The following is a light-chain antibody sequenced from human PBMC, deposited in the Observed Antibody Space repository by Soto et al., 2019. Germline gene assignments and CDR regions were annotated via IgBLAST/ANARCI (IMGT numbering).Light chain of an antibody. J-gene: IGKJ2*03. CDR2: KAS. CDR3: QQYNSYPYS. CDR1: QTIFSW. V-gene: IGKV1-5*03. Sequence: IQMTQSPSTLSASVGDRVSITCRASQTIFSWLAWYQQKPGKAPKLLIYKASSLESGVPSRYSGSGSGTEFTLTISGLQPDDFAPYFCQQYNSYPYSFGQGTKVEIK.